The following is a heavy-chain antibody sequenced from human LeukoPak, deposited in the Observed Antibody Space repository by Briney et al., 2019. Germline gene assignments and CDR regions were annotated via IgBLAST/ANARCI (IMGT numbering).Heavy chain of an antibody. D-gene: IGHD6-19*01. V-gene: IGHV4-4*07. Sequence: SETLSLTCTVSGGSISSYYWNWIRQPAGKGLEWIGRIYNSGTTNYNPSLKSRVTMSVDTSKNQFSLKLSSVTAADTAVYYCARGRAAVAGTGTYMDVWGKGTTVTVSS. CDR3: ARGRAAVAGTGTYMDV. CDR2: IYNSGTT. CDR1: GGSISSYY. J-gene: IGHJ6*03.